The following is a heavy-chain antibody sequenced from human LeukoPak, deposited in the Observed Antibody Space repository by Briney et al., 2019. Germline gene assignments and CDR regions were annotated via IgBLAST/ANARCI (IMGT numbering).Heavy chain of an antibody. CDR3: ARSGVRIDAFDI. CDR1: GGSISSYY. V-gene: IGHV4-59*01. J-gene: IGHJ3*02. CDR2: IYYSGST. D-gene: IGHD5-12*01. Sequence: PSETLSLTCTASGGSISSYYWSWIRQPPGKGLEWIGYIYYSGSTNYNPSLKSRVTISVDTSKNQFSLKLSSVTAADTAVYYCARSGVRIDAFDIWGQGTMVTVSS.